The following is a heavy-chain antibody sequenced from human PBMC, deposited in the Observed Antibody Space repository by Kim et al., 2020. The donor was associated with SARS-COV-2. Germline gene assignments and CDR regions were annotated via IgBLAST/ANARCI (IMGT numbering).Heavy chain of an antibody. V-gene: IGHV4-59*01. Sequence: SETLSLTCTVSGGSISSYYWSWIRQPPGKGLEWIGYIYYSGSTNYNPSLKSRVTISVDTSKNQFSLKLSSVTAADTAVYYCARGYSSSWYHASDPWGQGTLVTVSS. D-gene: IGHD6-13*01. J-gene: IGHJ5*02. CDR1: GGSISSYY. CDR2: IYYSGST. CDR3: ARGYSSSWYHASDP.